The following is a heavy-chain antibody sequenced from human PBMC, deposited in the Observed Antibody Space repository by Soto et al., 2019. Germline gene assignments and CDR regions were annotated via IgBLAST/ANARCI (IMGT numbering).Heavy chain of an antibody. D-gene: IGHD5-18*01. CDR2: IYYSGST. V-gene: IGHV4-31*03. CDR1: GGSISSGGYY. Sequence: SETLSLTCTVSGGSISSGGYYWSWIRQHPGKGLEWIGYIYYSGSTYYNPSLKSRVTISVDTSKNQFSLKLSSVTAADTAVYYCARGVGIQLWSKPFFDYWGQGTLVTVSS. CDR3: ARGVGIQLWSKPFFDY. J-gene: IGHJ4*02.